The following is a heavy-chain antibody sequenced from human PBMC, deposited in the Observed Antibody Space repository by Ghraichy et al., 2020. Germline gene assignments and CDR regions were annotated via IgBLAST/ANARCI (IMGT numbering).Heavy chain of an antibody. Sequence: GGSLRLSCAASGFTFSNAWMSWVRQAPGKGLEWVGRIKSKTDGGTTDYAAPVKGRFTISRDDSKNTLYLQMNSLKTEDTAVYYCTTEGPAGYYYYYMDVWGKGTTVTVSS. J-gene: IGHJ6*03. CDR2: IKSKTDGGTT. V-gene: IGHV3-15*01. CDR3: TTEGPAGYYYYYMDV. CDR1: GFTFSNAW.